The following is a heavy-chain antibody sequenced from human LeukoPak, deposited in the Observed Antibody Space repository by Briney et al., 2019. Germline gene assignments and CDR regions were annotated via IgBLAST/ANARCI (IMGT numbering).Heavy chain of an antibody. CDR2: ISGGTV. D-gene: IGHD3-16*01. Sequence: GGSLRLSCAASGFTFSSYSMNWVRQAPGKGLEWISYISGGTVSYADSVKGRFTISRDNAKNSVYLQMNSLRAEDTAIYYCARDWAWALDYWGRGTLVTVSS. J-gene: IGHJ4*02. CDR3: ARDWAWALDY. CDR1: GFTFSSYS. V-gene: IGHV3-48*01.